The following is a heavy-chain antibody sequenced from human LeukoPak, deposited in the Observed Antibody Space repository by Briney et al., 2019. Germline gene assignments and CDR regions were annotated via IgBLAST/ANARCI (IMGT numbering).Heavy chain of an antibody. Sequence: ASVKVSCKASGYTFTSYDINWVRQATGQGLEWMGWMNPNSGNTGYAQKFQGRVTMTRNTSISTAYIELSSLRSEDTAVYYCARHSSGWVANDYWGQGNLVTVSS. CDR3: ARHSSGWVANDY. V-gene: IGHV1-8*01. J-gene: IGHJ4*02. CDR2: MNPNSGNT. CDR1: GYTFTSYD. D-gene: IGHD6-19*01.